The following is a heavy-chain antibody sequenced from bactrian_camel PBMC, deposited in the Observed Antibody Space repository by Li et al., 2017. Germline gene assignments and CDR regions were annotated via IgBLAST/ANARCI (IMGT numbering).Heavy chain of an antibody. V-gene: IGHV3S45*01. J-gene: IGHJ6*01. D-gene: IGHD2*01. Sequence: HVQLVESGRGSVQAGGSLRLSCAISGRSNENYFLAWFRQPPGKEREGVAAIRTGSGQARYTDSVKGRFTVSRDNAKNTLYLQLNSLKPEDTAMYYCAAKEGSGGYWGCSPEARDDFGYWGQGTQVTVS. CDR1: GRSNENYF. CDR3: AAKEGSGGYWGCSPEARDDFGY. CDR2: IRTGSGQA.